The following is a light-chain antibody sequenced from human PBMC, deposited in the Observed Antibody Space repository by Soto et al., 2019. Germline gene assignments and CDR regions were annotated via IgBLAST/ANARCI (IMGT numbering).Light chain of an antibody. CDR2: TAS. V-gene: IGKV1-17*01. CDR3: LQHNTFPWT. Sequence: DIQMTQSPSSLSASVGDTVIITCRASQTISVYLNWYQQIAGKAPKLLIYTASSLQSGVPSRFSGSGSGTEFTLTISSLQPEDFATYYCLQHNTFPWTFGQGTKVEIK. J-gene: IGKJ1*01. CDR1: QTISVY.